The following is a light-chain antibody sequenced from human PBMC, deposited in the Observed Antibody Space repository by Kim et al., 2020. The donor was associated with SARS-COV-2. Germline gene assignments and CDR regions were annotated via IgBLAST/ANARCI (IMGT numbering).Light chain of an antibody. CDR2: YDS. CDR1: NSGTKS. CDR3: QVWDGTSEHYV. Sequence: APGKTARITCGGNNSGTKSLHWYQQKPGQARVLVIYYDSDRPSGIPERFSGSNSGNTATLTISRVEVGDEADYFCQVWDGTSEHYVFGTGTKVTVL. V-gene: IGLV3-21*04. J-gene: IGLJ1*01.